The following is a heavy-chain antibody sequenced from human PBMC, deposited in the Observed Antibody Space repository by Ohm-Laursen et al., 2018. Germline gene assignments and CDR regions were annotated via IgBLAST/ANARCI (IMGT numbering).Heavy chain of an antibody. D-gene: IGHD6-13*01. CDR1: GGTFSSYA. J-gene: IGHJ4*02. Sequence: SVKVSCKASGGTFSSYAISWVRQAPGQGLEWMGGIIPIFGTANYAQKFQGRVTITADKSTSTAYMELSSLRSEDTAVYYCARDLESSSWSGYYFDYWGQGTLVTVSS. CDR3: ARDLESSSWSGYYFDY. V-gene: IGHV1-69*06. CDR2: IIPIFGTA.